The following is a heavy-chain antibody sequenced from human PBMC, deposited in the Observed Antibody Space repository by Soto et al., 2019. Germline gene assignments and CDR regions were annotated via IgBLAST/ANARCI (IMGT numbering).Heavy chain of an antibody. CDR2: ISSSSSYI. V-gene: IGHV3-21*01. D-gene: IGHD3-22*01. J-gene: IGHJ6*02. CDR1: GFTFSSYS. CDR3: ASGTHYYDSSGYYHCYFYGMGL. Sequence: PXGSLRLSCASSGFTFSSYSMNWVRQAPGKGLEWVSSISSSSSYIYYADSVKGRFTISRDNAKNSLYLQMNSLRAEETAVYYCASGTHYYDSSGYYHCYFYGMGLWGQGNTVTGS.